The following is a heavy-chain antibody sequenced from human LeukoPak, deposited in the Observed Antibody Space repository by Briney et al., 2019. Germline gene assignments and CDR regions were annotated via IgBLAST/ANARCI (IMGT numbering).Heavy chain of an antibody. D-gene: IGHD3-22*01. CDR3: ARGDSSGYYYEGDRKSDF. J-gene: IGHJ4*02. CDR1: GFTFSNYW. V-gene: IGHV3-7*01. CDR2: INQDGSER. Sequence: GGSLRLSCAASGFTFSNYWMSWVRQAPGKGLEWVANINQDGSERYYVDSVKGRFTISRDNAKNSLYLQMTGLRAEDTAVYHCARGDSSGYYYEGDRKSDFWGQGTLVTVSS.